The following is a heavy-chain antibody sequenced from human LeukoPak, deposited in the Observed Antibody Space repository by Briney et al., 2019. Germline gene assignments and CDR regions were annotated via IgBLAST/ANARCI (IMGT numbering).Heavy chain of an antibody. Sequence: GGSLRLSCAASGFTVSNAWMSWVRQAPGKGLEWVGRIKSKTDGETTDYAAPVKGRFTISRDDSKNTLYLQMNSLKTEDTAVYYCTTAAVTTVVTTHFDYWGQGTLVTVSS. CDR3: TTAAVTTVVTTHFDY. V-gene: IGHV3-15*01. CDR2: IKSKTDGETT. J-gene: IGHJ4*02. D-gene: IGHD4-23*01. CDR1: GFTVSNAW.